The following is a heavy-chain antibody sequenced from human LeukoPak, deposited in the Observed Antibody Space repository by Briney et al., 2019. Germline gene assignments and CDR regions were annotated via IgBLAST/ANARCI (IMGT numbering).Heavy chain of an antibody. J-gene: IGHJ1*01. V-gene: IGHV3-48*03. Sequence: GGSLRLSCAASGFTFSSYEMNWVRQAPGKGLEWVSYISSSGSTIYYADSVKGRFTISRDNAKNSLYLKMNSLRAEDTAVYYCARDGSSSSSRYEEYFQHWGRAPWSPSPQ. CDR3: ARDGSSSSSRYEEYFQH. D-gene: IGHD6-13*01. CDR1: GFTFSSYE. CDR2: ISSSGSTI.